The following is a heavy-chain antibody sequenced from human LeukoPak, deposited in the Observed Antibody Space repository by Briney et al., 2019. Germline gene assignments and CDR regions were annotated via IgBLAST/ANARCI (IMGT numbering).Heavy chain of an antibody. J-gene: IGHJ4*02. CDR2: IYYSGST. V-gene: IGHV4-31*03. CDR1: GGSISSGGNY. CDR3: ARWGNSGYASGYFDY. D-gene: IGHD5-12*01. Sequence: PSQTLSLTCTVSGGSISSGGNYWSWLRQHPGKGLEWFGYIYYSGSTYYNPSLKSRLTISVDTSKNQFSLKLSSVTAADTAVYYCARWGNSGYASGYFDYWGQGTLVTVSS.